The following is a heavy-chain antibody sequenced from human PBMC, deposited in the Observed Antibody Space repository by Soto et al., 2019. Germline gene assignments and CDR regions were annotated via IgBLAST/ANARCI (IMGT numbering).Heavy chain of an antibody. CDR1: GGSISSGGYS. CDR2: ISHSGST. CDR3: ARDKITGLFDY. V-gene: IGHV4-30-2*01. Sequence: SETLSLTCAVSGGSISSGGYSWSWIRQPPGKGLEWIGYISHSGSTYFNPSLKSRVTISVDRSKNQFSLKLSSVTAADTAVYYCARDKITGLFDYWGQGTLVTVSS. J-gene: IGHJ4*02. D-gene: IGHD2-8*02.